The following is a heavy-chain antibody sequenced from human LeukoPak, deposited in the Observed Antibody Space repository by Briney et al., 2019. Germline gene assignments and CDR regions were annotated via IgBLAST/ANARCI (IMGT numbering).Heavy chain of an antibody. V-gene: IGHV4-31*03. CDR2: IYYSGST. CDR1: GGSISSGGYY. Sequence: SQTLSLACTVSGGSISSGGYYWSWIRQHPGKGLEWIGYIYYSGSTYYNPSLKSRVTISVDTSKNQFSLKLSSVTAADTAVYYCARGMVRGSYAFDIWGQGTMVTVSP. J-gene: IGHJ3*02. CDR3: ARGMVRGSYAFDI. D-gene: IGHD3-10*01.